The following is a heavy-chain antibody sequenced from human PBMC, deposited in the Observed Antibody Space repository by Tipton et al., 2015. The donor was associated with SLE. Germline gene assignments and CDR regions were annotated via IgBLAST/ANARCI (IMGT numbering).Heavy chain of an antibody. D-gene: IGHD3-10*01. CDR3: ARATGSPGPFDY. J-gene: IGHJ4*02. V-gene: IGHV4-31*03. CDR2: IYYSGST. CDR1: GGSISSDAYY. Sequence: TLSLTCTVSGGSISSDAYYWSWIRQHPGKGLEWIGSIYYSGSTYYNPSLKSRITISADTSKNQFSLKFNSVTAADTAVYYCARATGSPGPFDYWGQGTLVPVSS.